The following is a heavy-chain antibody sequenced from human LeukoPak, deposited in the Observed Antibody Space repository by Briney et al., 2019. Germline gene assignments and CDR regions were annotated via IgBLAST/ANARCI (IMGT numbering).Heavy chain of an antibody. V-gene: IGHV4-4*07. CDR3: AREMQWFGEYHEGFDP. D-gene: IGHD3-10*01. CDR1: GGSISSYY. CDR2: IYSSGST. Sequence: SETLSLTCTVSGGSISSYYWSWIRQPAGKGLEWIGRIYSSGSTNYNPSLKSRVTISVDKSKNQFSLKLGSVTAADTAVYYCAREMQWFGEYHEGFDPWGQGTLVTVSS. J-gene: IGHJ5*02.